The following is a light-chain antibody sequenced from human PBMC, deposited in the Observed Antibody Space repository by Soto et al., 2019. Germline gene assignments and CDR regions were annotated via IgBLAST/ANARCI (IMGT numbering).Light chain of an antibody. V-gene: IGKV3-11*01. CDR1: QNVRSY. J-gene: IGKJ4*01. Sequence: VLTQSPATLSLSPGERATLSCRASQNVRSYLAWYQQKPGQAPRLLIYDASNRATGIPARFSGSGSGTDFTLTISSLEPEDSAVYHCHQRSDLVTFGGGTKVEIK. CDR3: HQRSDLVT. CDR2: DAS.